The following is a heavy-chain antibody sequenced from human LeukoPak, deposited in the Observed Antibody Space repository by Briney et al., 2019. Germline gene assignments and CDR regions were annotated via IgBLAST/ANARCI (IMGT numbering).Heavy chain of an antibody. Sequence: ASVKVSCKASGYTFTSYYMHWVRQAPGQGLEWMGIINPSGGSTSYAQKFQGRVTMTRDTSTSIVYMELSSLRSEDTAVYYCARAIDMIVVVSGLDAFDIWGRGTMVTVSS. CDR2: INPSGGST. CDR1: GYTFTSYY. CDR3: ARAIDMIVVVSGLDAFDI. V-gene: IGHV1-46*03. D-gene: IGHD3-22*01. J-gene: IGHJ3*02.